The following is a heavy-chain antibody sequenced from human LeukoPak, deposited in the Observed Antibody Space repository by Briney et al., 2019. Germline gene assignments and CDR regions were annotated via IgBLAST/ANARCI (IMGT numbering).Heavy chain of an antibody. CDR1: GYTFSSYA. V-gene: IGHV3-23*01. Sequence: GGSLRLSCAASGYTFSSYAMSWVRQAPGKGLEWVSDIRGSGGSTYYAGSVKGRFTISRDNSKNTLYLQMNSLRAEDTAVYYCAKDHRYYYYMDVWGKGTTVTVSS. CDR3: AKDHRYYYYMDV. D-gene: IGHD3-16*02. CDR2: IRGSGGST. J-gene: IGHJ6*03.